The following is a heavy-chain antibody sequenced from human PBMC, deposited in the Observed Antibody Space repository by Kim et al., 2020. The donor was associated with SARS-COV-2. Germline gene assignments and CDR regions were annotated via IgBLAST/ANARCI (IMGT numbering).Heavy chain of an antibody. V-gene: IGHV3-7*05. J-gene: IGHJ4*02. CDR3: ARVPGNHWSHDY. CDR1: GFTFSNHW. Sequence: GGSLRLSCAASGFTFSNHWVSWVRQAPGKGLEWVAHMKPDGSQKYYVDSVKGRFTISRDNAKNSLYLQMNNLGAEDTAMYYCARVPGNHWSHDYWGQGTLVTVSS. CDR2: MKPDGSQK. D-gene: IGHD2-8*02.